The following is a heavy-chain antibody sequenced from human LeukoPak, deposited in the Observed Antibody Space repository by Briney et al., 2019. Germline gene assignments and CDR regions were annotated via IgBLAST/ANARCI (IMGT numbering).Heavy chain of an antibody. D-gene: IGHD2-2*01. CDR3: ATGPLYCSSTSCYAFDI. CDR1: GGTFSSYT. V-gene: IGHV1-69*02. CDR2: IIPILGIA. J-gene: IGHJ3*02. Sequence: SSVKVSCKASGGTFSSYTISWVRQAPGQGLEWMGRIIPILGIANYAQKFQGRVTITADKSTSTAYMELSSLRSEDTAVYYCATGPLYCSSTSCYAFDIWGQGTMVTVSS.